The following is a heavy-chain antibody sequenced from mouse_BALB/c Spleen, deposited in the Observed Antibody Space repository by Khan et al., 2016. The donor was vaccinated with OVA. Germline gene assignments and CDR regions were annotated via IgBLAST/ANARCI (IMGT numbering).Heavy chain of an antibody. CDR2: IRKKASGYTT. D-gene: IGHD1-2*01. J-gene: IGHJ3*01. CDR3: ARVDDGYGFAY. CDR1: GFTFSDYY. Sequence: EVELVESGGGLVEPGGSLRLSCATSGFTFSDYYMSWVRQPPGKALEWLGFIRKKASGYTTEYSASVKGRFTISREKSQSIAYQQMNSLRAEDGATYYCARVDDGYGFAYWGQGTLVTVSA. V-gene: IGHV7-3*02.